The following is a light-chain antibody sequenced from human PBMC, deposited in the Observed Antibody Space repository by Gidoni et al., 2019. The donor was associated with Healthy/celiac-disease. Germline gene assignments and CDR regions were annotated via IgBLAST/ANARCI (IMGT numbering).Light chain of an antibody. V-gene: IGKV1-39*01. CDR3: QQSYSTLWT. CDR2: AAS. Sequence: DIQMTQSPSSLSASVGDRVTITCRASQRISSYLNWYQQKPGNAPKLLIYAASSLQSGVPSRFSGSGSGTDFTLTISSLQPEEFATYYCQQSYSTLWTFGQGTKVEIK. CDR1: QRISSY. J-gene: IGKJ1*01.